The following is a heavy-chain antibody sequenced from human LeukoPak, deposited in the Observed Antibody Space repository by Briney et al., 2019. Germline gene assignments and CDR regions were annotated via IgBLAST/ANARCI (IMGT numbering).Heavy chain of an antibody. V-gene: IGHV5-51*01. D-gene: IGHD5-24*01. CDR1: GYIFTTYW. CDR3: ASRKKGMATAGFVY. J-gene: IGHJ4*02. Sequence: GESLKISCKGSGYIFTTYWIGWVRQMPGKGLEWMGIIYPGDSDTRYSPSFQGNVTISADSSSSTAYLQWSSLKTSDTAIYYCASRKKGMATAGFVYWGQGTVVSVSS. CDR2: IYPGDSDT.